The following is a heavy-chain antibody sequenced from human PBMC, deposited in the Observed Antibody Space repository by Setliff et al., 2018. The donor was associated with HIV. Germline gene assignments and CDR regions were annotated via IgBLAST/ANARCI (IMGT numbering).Heavy chain of an antibody. J-gene: IGHJ4*02. Sequence: SETLSLTCTVSGPSINIHYWSWIRQSPRKGFEWIGYIYSTGSTNYNPSLQSRVTISMVASRNQFSLKVTSVTAADTAVYYCAKGAGFYGDYTFDHWGQGRQVT. V-gene: IGHV4-59*11. CDR1: GPSINIHY. CDR3: AKGAGFYGDYTFDH. CDR2: IYSTGST. D-gene: IGHD4-17*01.